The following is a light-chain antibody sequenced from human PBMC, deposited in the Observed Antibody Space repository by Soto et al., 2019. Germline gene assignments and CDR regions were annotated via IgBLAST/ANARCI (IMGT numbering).Light chain of an antibody. CDR3: QQYDNLVT. CDR1: QGISNY. J-gene: IGKJ4*01. V-gene: IGKV1-33*01. Sequence: DIQMTQSPSSLSASVGDRVTITCQASQGISNYLNWYQQKPGKAPKLLIYDASNLETGVPSRFSGRGSGTDFTFTISSLQPEDIATYYCQQYDNLVTFGGGTKVEIK. CDR2: DAS.